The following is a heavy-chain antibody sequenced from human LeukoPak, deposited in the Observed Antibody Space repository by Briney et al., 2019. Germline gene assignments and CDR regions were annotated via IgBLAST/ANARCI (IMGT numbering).Heavy chain of an antibody. Sequence: PGGSLRLSCAASGFTFSSYAMSWVRQAPGKGLEWVSTISGGGGSTYYADSVKGRFTISRDNSKNTLYLQINTLRAEDTAVYYCAKGVDEHSVWGQGTTVTVSS. CDR1: GFTFSSYA. D-gene: IGHD1/OR15-1a*01. V-gene: IGHV3-23*01. J-gene: IGHJ6*02. CDR2: ISGGGGST. CDR3: AKGVDEHSV.